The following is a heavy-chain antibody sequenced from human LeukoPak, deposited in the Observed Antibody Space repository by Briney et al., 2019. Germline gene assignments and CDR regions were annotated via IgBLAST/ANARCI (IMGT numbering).Heavy chain of an antibody. CDR1: GFTFSSYE. CDR2: ISSSGSTI. V-gene: IGHV3-48*03. J-gene: IGHJ5*02. D-gene: IGHD3-10*01. Sequence: GGSLRLSCAASGFTFSSYEMNWVRQAPGKGLEWVSYISSSGSTIYYADSVKGRFTISRDNAKNSLYLQMNSLRAEDTAVYYCARGDYYGSGSSSWFDPWGQGTLVTVSS. CDR3: ARGDYYGSGSSSWFDP.